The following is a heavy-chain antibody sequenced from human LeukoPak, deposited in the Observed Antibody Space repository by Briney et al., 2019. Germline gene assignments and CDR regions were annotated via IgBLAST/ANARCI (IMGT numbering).Heavy chain of an antibody. J-gene: IGHJ4*02. CDR2: ISYDGSNK. CDR1: GFTFSSYA. CDR3: ARGYYDFWSGYYRTYFDY. V-gene: IGHV3-30-3*01. Sequence: PGGSLRLSCAASGFTFSSYAMHWVRQAPGKGLEWVAVISYDGSNKYYADSVKGRFTISRDNSKNTLYLQMSSLRAEDTAVYYCARGYYDFWSGYYRTYFDYWGQGTLVTVSS. D-gene: IGHD3-3*01.